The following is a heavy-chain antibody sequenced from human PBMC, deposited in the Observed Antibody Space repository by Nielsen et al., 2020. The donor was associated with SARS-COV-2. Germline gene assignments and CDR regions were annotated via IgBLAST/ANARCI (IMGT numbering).Heavy chain of an antibody. J-gene: IGHJ4*02. CDR3: ARDSLWGYFDRIDY. CDR2: ISAYNGNI. Sequence: ASVKVSCKASGYTFTSYGISWVRQAPGQGLEWMGWISAYNGNINYAQKLQGRVTMTTDTSTSTAYMELRSLRSDDTAVYYCARDSLWGYFDRIDYWGQGTLVTVSS. V-gene: IGHV1-18*04. D-gene: IGHD3-9*01. CDR1: GYTFTSYG.